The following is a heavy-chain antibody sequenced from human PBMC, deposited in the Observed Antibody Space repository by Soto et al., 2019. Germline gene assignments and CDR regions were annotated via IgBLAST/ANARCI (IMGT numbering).Heavy chain of an antibody. CDR1: GYTFTSYD. V-gene: IGHV1-8*01. J-gene: IGHJ4*02. CDR3: ASGGGTLRFGARVNFDY. D-gene: IGHD3-3*01. Sequence: QVQLVQSGAEVKKPGASVKVSCKASGYTFTSYDINWVRQATGQGLEWMGWMNPNSGNTGDAQKFQGRVTKTRNPSISTAYVELSTLRSEDRAVFYCASGGGTLRFGARVNFDYWGQGTLVTVSS. CDR2: MNPNSGNT.